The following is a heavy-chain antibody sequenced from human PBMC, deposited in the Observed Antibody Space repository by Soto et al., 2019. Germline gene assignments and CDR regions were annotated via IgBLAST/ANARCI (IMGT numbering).Heavy chain of an antibody. CDR3: ARHSEVPFDY. CDR2: IYYSGST. V-gene: IGHV4-59*08. D-gene: IGHD3-10*01. CDR1: GGSISRYY. J-gene: IGHJ4*02. Sequence: SETLSLTCTVSGGSISRYYWSWSRQPPGKGLEWIGYIYYSGSTNYNPSLKSRVTISVDTSKNQFSLKLSSVTAADTAVYYCARHSEVPFDYWGQGTLVTVS.